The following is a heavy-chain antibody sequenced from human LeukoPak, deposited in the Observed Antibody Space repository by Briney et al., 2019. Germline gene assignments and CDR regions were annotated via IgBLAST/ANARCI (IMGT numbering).Heavy chain of an antibody. D-gene: IGHD2-15*01. CDR3: ARREGYCSDGTCYFDN. Sequence: PGGSLRLSCATSGFTSPTYWMHWVRQAPGKGLVWVSGVNSDGSRTDYADSVKGRFTVSRDNAKNTLYLQMNSLRAEDTAVYYCARREGYCSDGTCYFDNWGQGTLVTVSS. J-gene: IGHJ4*02. CDR1: GFTSPTYW. CDR2: VNSDGSRT. V-gene: IGHV3-74*01.